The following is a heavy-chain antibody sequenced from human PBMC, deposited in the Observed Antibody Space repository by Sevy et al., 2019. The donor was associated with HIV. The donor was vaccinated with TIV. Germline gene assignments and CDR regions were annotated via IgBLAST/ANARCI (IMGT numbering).Heavy chain of an antibody. CDR1: GFSFSSYD. D-gene: IGHD6-19*01. J-gene: IGHJ4*02. CDR2: ISGSGGNT. Sequence: GGSLRLSCAASGFSFSSYDMSWVRQAPGKGLEWVSGISGSGGNTYYADSVKGRFTISRDNSKNTLYLQMNSLRAEDTALYYCANDIGSSGYYYFDYWGQGTLVTVSS. CDR3: ANDIGSSGYYYFDY. V-gene: IGHV3-23*01.